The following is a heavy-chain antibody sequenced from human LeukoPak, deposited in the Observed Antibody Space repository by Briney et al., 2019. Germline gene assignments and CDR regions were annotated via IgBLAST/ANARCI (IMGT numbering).Heavy chain of an antibody. J-gene: IGHJ6*02. V-gene: IGHV4-30-2*01. CDR2: IYHSGST. CDR1: GGSISSGGYS. Sequence: SQTLSLTCAVSGGSISSGGYSWSWIRQPPGKGLEWIGYIYHSGSTYYNPSLKSRVTISVDRSKNQFSLKLSSVTAADTAMYYCASYSSSSTFLDVWGQGTTVTVSS. D-gene: IGHD6-6*01. CDR3: ASYSSSSTFLDV.